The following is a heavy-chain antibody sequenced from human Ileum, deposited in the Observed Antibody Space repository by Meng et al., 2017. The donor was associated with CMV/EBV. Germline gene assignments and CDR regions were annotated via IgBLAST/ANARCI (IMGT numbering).Heavy chain of an antibody. D-gene: IGHD1-1*01. V-gene: IGHV4-34*01. J-gene: IGHJ4*02. Sequence: CAVYGGSFSGYYWNWIRQPPGKGLEWSGEINHTGSTNYNPSLKSRVTISVDTSKNHFSLNLSSVTAADTAVFYCARRTSWSPSYFDYWGQGSLVTVSS. CDR1: GGSFSGYY. CDR2: INHTGST. CDR3: ARRTSWSPSYFDY.